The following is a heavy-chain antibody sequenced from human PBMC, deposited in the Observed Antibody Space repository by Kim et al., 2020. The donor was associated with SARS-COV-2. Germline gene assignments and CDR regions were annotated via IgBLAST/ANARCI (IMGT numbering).Heavy chain of an antibody. J-gene: IGHJ6*02. V-gene: IGHV4-31*03. D-gene: IGHD3-3*01. CDR3: ARDFEVPRPVRTEDYYYYYGMDV. CDR2: IYYSGST. CDR1: GASITSGGYY. Sequence: SETLSLTCSVSGASITSGGYYWTWIRQHPGKGLEWIGYIYYSGSTYYNPSLKSRVSISVDTTKNQISLRLSSLTAADTAVYYCARDFEVPRPVRTEDYYYYYGMDVWGQGTTVTVSS.